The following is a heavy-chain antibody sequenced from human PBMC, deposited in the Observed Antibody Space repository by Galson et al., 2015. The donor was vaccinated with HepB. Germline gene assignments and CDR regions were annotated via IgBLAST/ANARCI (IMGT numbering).Heavy chain of an antibody. Sequence: SVTVSCKASGSTFTSYAMHWVRQAPGQRLEWMGWINAGNGNTKYSQKFQGRVTITRDTSASTACMELSSLRSEDTAVYYCARDLGISWPNWFDPWGQGTLVTVSS. CDR2: INAGNGNT. CDR1: GSTFTSYA. V-gene: IGHV1-3*01. CDR3: ARDLGISWPNWFDP. D-gene: IGHD6-13*01. J-gene: IGHJ5*02.